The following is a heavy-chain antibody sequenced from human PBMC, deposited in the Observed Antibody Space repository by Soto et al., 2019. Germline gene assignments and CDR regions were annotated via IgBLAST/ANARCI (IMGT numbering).Heavy chain of an antibody. CDR1: GYTFISHG. D-gene: IGHD2-15*01. V-gene: IGHV1-18*04. Sequence: QVQLVQSGVEVKKPGASVKVSCKASGYTFISHGISWVRQAPGQGLEWMGWISGKNGNTDYAQKLQGRVTLTTDTSTSTAYMEQRSLRSDDTAVYYFASVSSSIILGPDYGMDVWGQGTTVTVSS. J-gene: IGHJ6*02. CDR2: ISGKNGNT. CDR3: ASVSSSIILGPDYGMDV.